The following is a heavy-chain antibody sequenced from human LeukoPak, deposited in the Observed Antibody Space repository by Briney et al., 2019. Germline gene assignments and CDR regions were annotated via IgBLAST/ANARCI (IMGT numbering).Heavy chain of an antibody. J-gene: IGHJ4*02. CDR1: GGPFSGYY. CDR3: ARGRASYDFWSGYLFDY. D-gene: IGHD3-3*01. V-gene: IGHV4-34*01. CDR2: INHSGST. Sequence: PSETLSLTCAVYGGPFSGYYWSWVRQSPGKGLEWIGEINHSGSTNYNPSLKSRVTISVDTSKTQFSLKLSSVTAADTAVYYCARGRASYDFWSGYLFDYWGQGTLVTVSS.